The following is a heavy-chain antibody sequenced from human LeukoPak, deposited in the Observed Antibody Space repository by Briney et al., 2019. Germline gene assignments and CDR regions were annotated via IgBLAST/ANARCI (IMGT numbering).Heavy chain of an antibody. CDR2: INPSGGNT. CDR3: ATTKQARRYFDY. J-gene: IGHJ4*02. D-gene: IGHD1-1*01. V-gene: IGHV3-23*01. Sequence: GGSLRLSCAGSDFTFSSNPLSWVRQDPGKGLEWVSAINPSGGNTYYADSVRGRFTISRDNSKNTLYLQMNTLRAEDTAVYYCATTKQARRYFDYWGQGTLVTVSS. CDR1: DFTFSSNP.